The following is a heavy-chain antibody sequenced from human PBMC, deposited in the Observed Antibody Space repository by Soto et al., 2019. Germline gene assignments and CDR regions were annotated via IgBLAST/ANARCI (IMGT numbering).Heavy chain of an antibody. CDR3: ARSASGGTFDF. Sequence: SQTLSLTCAISGDSVSSNRVAWNWIRQSPSRGLEWLGRTYFRSKWFNDYAVSVKSRITINPDTSKNQFSLQLNSVTPEDMAVFYCARSASGGTFDFWGQGTLVTVSS. CDR2: TYFRSKWFN. CDR1: GDSVSSNRVA. J-gene: IGHJ4*02. V-gene: IGHV6-1*01. D-gene: IGHD6-13*01.